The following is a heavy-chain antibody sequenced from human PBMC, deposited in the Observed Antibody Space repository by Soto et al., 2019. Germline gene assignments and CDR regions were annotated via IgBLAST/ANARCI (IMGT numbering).Heavy chain of an antibody. CDR1: GGSISSSSYY. V-gene: IGHV4-39*01. CDR2: IYYSGST. Sequence: SETLSLTCTVSGGSISSSSYYWGWIRQPPGKGLEWIGSIYYSGSTYYNPSLKSRVTISVDTSKNQFSLKLSSVTAADTAVYYCARSRNYYQLLPLNWFDPSGQGTLVTVSS. J-gene: IGHJ5*02. CDR3: ARSRNYYQLLPLNWFDP. D-gene: IGHD2-2*01.